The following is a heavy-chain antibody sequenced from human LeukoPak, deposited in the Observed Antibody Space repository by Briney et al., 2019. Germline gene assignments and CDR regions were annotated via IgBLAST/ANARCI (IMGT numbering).Heavy chain of an antibody. Sequence: ASVKVSCKASGYTFTNYGFNWVRQAPGQGLEWMGNSAYNGNTNYAQKFQDRVTMTTDTSTSTAYMELRSLRSADTAVYYCARYNSMFRGVTTSDYWGQGTLVTVSS. V-gene: IGHV1-18*01. CDR3: ARYNSMFRGVTTSDY. D-gene: IGHD3-10*01. CDR1: GYTFTNYG. CDR2: NSAYNGNT. J-gene: IGHJ4*02.